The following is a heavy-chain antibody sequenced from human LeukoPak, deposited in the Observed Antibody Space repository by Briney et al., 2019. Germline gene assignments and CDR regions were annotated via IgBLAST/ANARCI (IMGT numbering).Heavy chain of an antibody. Sequence: PGRSLRLSCAASGFTFSSYAMHWVRQAPGKGLEWVAVISYDGSNKYYADSVKGRFTISRDNSKNTLYLQMNSLRAEDTAVYYCARDHYDILTGYTPLGYWGQGTLVTVSS. CDR1: GFTFSSYA. D-gene: IGHD3-9*01. CDR2: ISYDGSNK. CDR3: ARDHYDILTGYTPLGY. J-gene: IGHJ4*02. V-gene: IGHV3-30*14.